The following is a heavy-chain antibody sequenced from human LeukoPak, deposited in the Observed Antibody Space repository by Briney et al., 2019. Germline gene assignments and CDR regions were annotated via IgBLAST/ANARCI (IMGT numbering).Heavy chain of an antibody. CDR3: AKDRREYSGSYYVDY. J-gene: IGHJ4*02. CDR2: ISYDGSNK. CDR1: GFTFSSYA. V-gene: IGHV3-30*04. Sequence: LSGGSLRLSCAASGFTFSSYAMHWVRQAPGKGLEWVAVISYDGSNKYYADSVKGRFTISRDNSKNTLYLQMNSLRAEDTAVYYCAKDRREYSGSYYVDYWGQGTLVTVSS. D-gene: IGHD1-26*01.